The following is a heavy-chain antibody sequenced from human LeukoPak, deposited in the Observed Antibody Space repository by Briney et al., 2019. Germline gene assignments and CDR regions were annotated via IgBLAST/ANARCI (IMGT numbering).Heavy chain of an antibody. Sequence: PGGSLRLSCAASGFTFRTYWMSWVRQAPGKGLEWVANIKEDGSEKYYVDSVRGRFTISRDNAKSSLYLQMNSLRAEDAAIYYCARWLRPFYFDCWGQGTLVTVSS. CDR1: GFTFRTYW. CDR3: ARWLRPFYFDC. J-gene: IGHJ4*02. V-gene: IGHV3-7*01. CDR2: IKEDGSEK. D-gene: IGHD5-18*01.